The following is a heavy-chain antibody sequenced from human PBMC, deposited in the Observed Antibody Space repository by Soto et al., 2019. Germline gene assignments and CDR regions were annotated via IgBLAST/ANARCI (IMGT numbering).Heavy chain of an antibody. CDR3: ERGRRRPIVLMVDARVFDP. D-gene: IGHD2-8*01. Sequence: ASVKVSCKASGYTFSSYYMHWVRQAPGQGLEWMGIINPSGGSTSYAQKFQGRVTMTRNTSISTAYMELSNLRSEDTAVYYYERGRRRPIVLMVDARVFDPWGQGTLVTVSS. J-gene: IGHJ5*02. V-gene: IGHV1-46*01. CDR1: GYTFSSYY. CDR2: INPSGGST.